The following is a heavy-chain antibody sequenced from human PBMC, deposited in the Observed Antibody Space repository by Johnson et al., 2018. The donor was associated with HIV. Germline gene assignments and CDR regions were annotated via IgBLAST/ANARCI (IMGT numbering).Heavy chain of an antibody. Sequence: EQLVESGGGLVQPGGSLRLSCAASGFTFSSYAMSWVRQAPGKGLEWVAGISGSGISTHYADSVKGQFTISRDNSKNTLYLQVNGLRVEDTAVFYCASGEDYGGNYGALDIWGQGTMVTVSS. CDR1: GFTFSSYA. V-gene: IGHV3-23*04. CDR3: ASGEDYGGNYGALDI. D-gene: IGHD4-23*01. J-gene: IGHJ3*02. CDR2: ISGSGIST.